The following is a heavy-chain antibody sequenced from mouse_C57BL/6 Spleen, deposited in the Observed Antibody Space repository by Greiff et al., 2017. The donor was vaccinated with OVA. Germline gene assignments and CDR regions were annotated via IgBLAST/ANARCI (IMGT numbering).Heavy chain of an antibody. J-gene: IGHJ2*01. V-gene: IGHV1-72*01. D-gene: IGHD5-1*01. Sequence: QVQLQQPGAELVKPGASVKLSCKASGYTFTSYWMHWVKQRPGRGLEWIGRIDPNSGGTKYNEKLKNKATLTVDKPSSTAYMQLSSLTSEDSAVDYGARGARSTSEFEYWGQGTTLTVSS. CDR3: ARGARSTSEFEY. CDR2: IDPNSGGT. CDR1: GYTFTSYW.